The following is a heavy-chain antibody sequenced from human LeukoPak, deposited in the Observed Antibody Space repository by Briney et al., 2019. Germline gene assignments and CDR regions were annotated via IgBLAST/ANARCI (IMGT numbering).Heavy chain of an antibody. CDR3: ARDDSSGPWYNWFDP. CDR1: GGSISSYY. CDR2: IYTSGST. Sequence: PSETLSLTCTVSGGSISSYYWSWIRQPAGKGLEWIGRIYTSGSTNYNPSLKSRVTMSVDTSKNQFSLKLSPVTAADTAVYYCARDDSSGPWYNWFDPWGQGTLVTVSS. J-gene: IGHJ5*02. D-gene: IGHD3-22*01. V-gene: IGHV4-4*07.